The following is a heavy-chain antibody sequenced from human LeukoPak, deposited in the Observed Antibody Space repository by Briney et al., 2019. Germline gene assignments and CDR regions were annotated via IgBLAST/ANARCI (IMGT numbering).Heavy chain of an antibody. Sequence: GGPLRLSCAPSGFPFSTYSMNWVPQPPGKGLEWVSSISSRSYIYYAGSVKGGFIISRDNAKNSLYLQMNSLRAEDTALYYCARGGGDVPIDYWGQGTLVTVSS. D-gene: IGHD2-21*02. J-gene: IGHJ4*02. CDR2: ISSRSYI. CDR3: ARGGGDVPIDY. CDR1: GFPFSTYS. V-gene: IGHV3-21*01.